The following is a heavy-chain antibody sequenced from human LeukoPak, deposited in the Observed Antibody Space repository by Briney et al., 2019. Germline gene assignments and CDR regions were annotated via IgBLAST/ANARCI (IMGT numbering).Heavy chain of an antibody. CDR3: ARLPAPDTAMVHFDY. D-gene: IGHD5-18*01. Sequence: ASVKVSCKASGYTFTSYGTSWVRQAPGQGLEWMGWISAYNGNTNYAQKLQGRVTMTTDTSTSTAYMELRSLRSDDTAVYYCARLPAPDTAMVHFDYWGQGTLVTVSS. V-gene: IGHV1-18*01. CDR2: ISAYNGNT. J-gene: IGHJ4*02. CDR1: GYTFTSYG.